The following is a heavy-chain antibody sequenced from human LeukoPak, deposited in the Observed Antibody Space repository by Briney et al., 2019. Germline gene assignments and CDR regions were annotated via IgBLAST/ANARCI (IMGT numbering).Heavy chain of an antibody. CDR2: INKDGSEK. V-gene: IGHV3-7*01. CDR3: ARERGYYYDY. D-gene: IGHD3-22*01. Sequence: GGSLRLSCAASGLTFSSYWMTWVRQAPGKGLEWVANINKDGSEKNYVDSVKGRFTTSRDNAKNSLYLHMNSLRAEDTAVYYCARERGYYYDYWGQGTLVTVSS. CDR1: GLTFSSYW. J-gene: IGHJ4*02.